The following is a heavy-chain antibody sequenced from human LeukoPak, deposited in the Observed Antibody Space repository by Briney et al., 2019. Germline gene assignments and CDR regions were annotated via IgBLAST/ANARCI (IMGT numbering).Heavy chain of an antibody. V-gene: IGHV4-59*11. CDR1: GASINGHY. D-gene: IGHD3-3*01. CDR2: ISDSGST. J-gene: IGHJ5*02. Sequence: SETLSLTCRVSGASINGHYWTWIRLSPGKGLEWIGYISDSGSTSYNPSLRSRVIMALEASKTEFSLRLNSVTVADTAAYYCARVFRGAGTSNWFDHWGQGALVTVSS. CDR3: ARVFRGAGTSNWFDH.